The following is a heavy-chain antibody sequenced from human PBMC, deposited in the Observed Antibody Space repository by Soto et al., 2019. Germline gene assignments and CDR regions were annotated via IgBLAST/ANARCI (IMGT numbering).Heavy chain of an antibody. V-gene: IGHV1-18*01. Sequence: QVQLVQSGAEVKKPGASVKVSCKASGYTFTSYGISWVRQAPGQGLEWMGWISAYNGNTNYAQKLQAGVTMTTDTSTSTAYMELRSLRFDDTAVYYCARDGTFMVYAFFYYGMDVWGQGTTVTVSS. CDR3: ARDGTFMVYAFFYYGMDV. CDR2: ISAYNGNT. J-gene: IGHJ6*02. D-gene: IGHD2-8*01. CDR1: GYTFTSYG.